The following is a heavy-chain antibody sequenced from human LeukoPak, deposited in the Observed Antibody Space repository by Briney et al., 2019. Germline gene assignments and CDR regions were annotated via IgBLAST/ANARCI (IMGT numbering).Heavy chain of an antibody. D-gene: IGHD3-10*01. V-gene: IGHV1-58*02. CDR1: GFTFTSSA. J-gene: IGHJ4*02. CDR2: IVVGSGNT. Sequence: SVKVSCKASGFTFTSSAMQWVRQARGQRLEWIGWIVVGSGNTNYAQKFQERVTITRDMSTSTAYMELSSLRSEDTAVYYCAADYYGSGSLNYWGQGTLVTVSS. CDR3: AADYYGSGSLNY.